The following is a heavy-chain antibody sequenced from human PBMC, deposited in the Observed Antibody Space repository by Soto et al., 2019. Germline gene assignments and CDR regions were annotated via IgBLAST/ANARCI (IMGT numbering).Heavy chain of an antibody. Sequence: GGSLRLSCAASGFTFSSYAMSWVRQAPGKGLEWVSAISGSGGSTYYADSVKGRFTISRDNSKNTLYLQMNSLRAEDTAVYYCAKDYDILTGYYNVPHWGQGTLVTVSS. D-gene: IGHD3-9*01. V-gene: IGHV3-23*01. CDR3: AKDYDILTGYYNVPH. CDR1: GFTFSSYA. J-gene: IGHJ4*02. CDR2: ISGSGGST.